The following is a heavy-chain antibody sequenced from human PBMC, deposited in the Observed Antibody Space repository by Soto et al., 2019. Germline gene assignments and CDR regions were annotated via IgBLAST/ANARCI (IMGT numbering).Heavy chain of an antibody. V-gene: IGHV4-30-4*01. J-gene: IGHJ5*02. CDR1: GGSISSGDYY. Sequence: SETLSLTCTVSGGSISSGDYYWSWIRQPPGKGLEWIGYIYHSGSTYYNPSLKSRVTISVDTSKNQFSLKLSSVTAADTAVYYCAREATVTNNWFDPWGQGTLVTVSS. D-gene: IGHD4-17*01. CDR2: IYHSGST. CDR3: AREATVTNNWFDP.